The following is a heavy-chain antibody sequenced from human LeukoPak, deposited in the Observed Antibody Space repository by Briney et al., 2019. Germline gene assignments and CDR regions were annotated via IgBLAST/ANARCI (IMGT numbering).Heavy chain of an antibody. CDR3: ARSRRSWSTFDY. V-gene: IGHV4-39*07. CDR1: GGSISSSSYY. J-gene: IGHJ4*02. Sequence: SETLSLTCTVSGGSISSSSYYWGWIRQPPGKGLEWIGSIYHSGSTYYNPSLKSRVTISVDTSKNQFSLKLTSVTATDTAVYHCARSRRSWSTFDYWGQGTLVTVSS. D-gene: IGHD6-13*01. CDR2: IYHSGST.